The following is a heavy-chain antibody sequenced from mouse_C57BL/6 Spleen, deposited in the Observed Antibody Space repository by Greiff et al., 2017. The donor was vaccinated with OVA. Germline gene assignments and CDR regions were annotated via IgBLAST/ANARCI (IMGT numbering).Heavy chain of an antibody. Sequence: QVHVKQPGTELVKPGASVKLSCKASGYTFTSYWMHWVKQRPGQGLEWIGNINPSNGGTNYNEKFKSKATLTVDKSSSTAYMQLSSLKSEDSAGYYCAREGKTDYFDYWGQGTTLTVSS. V-gene: IGHV1-53*01. CDR2: INPSNGGT. CDR3: AREGKTDYFDY. J-gene: IGHJ2*01. D-gene: IGHD4-1*01. CDR1: GYTFTSYW.